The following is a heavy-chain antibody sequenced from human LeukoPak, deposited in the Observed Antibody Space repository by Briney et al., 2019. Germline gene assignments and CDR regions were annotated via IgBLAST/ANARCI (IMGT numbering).Heavy chain of an antibody. J-gene: IGHJ4*02. CDR2: ISGSGGST. D-gene: IGHD6-19*01. V-gene: IGHV3-23*01. CDR3: ARAGWYRFDY. CDR1: GFTFSSYA. Sequence: GGSLRLSCAASGFTFSSYAMSWVRQAPGEGLEWVSAISGSGGSTYYADSMKGRFTISRDNAKNTLFLQMNSLGAEDTAVYYCARAGWYRFDYWGQGTLVTVSS.